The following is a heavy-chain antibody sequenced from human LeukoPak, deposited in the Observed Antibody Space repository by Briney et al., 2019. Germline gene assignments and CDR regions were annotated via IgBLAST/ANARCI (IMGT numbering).Heavy chain of an antibody. Sequence: PGRSLRLSCAASGFNFSSYAMHWVRQAPGKGLEYVSAISSNGGSTYYANSVKGRFTISRGNSKNTLYLQMGSLRAEDMAVYYCARRSGSYLLFDYWGQGTLVTVSS. CDR1: GFNFSSYA. V-gene: IGHV3-64*01. D-gene: IGHD1-26*01. CDR2: ISSNGGST. CDR3: ARRSGSYLLFDY. J-gene: IGHJ4*02.